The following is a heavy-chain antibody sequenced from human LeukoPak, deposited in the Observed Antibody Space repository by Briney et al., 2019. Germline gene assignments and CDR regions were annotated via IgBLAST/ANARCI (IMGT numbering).Heavy chain of an antibody. CDR1: GFTFSDYS. CDR2: ITTDSRTI. Sequence: GGSLRLSCAASGFTFSDYSMNWVRQAPGKGLEWVSYITTDSRTIYYADSVKSRFTISRDNAKNSLYLQMNSLRAEDTAVYYCAKIQGYYFDYWGQGTLVTVSS. CDR3: AKIQGYYFDY. J-gene: IGHJ4*02. V-gene: IGHV3-48*01. D-gene: IGHD5-18*01.